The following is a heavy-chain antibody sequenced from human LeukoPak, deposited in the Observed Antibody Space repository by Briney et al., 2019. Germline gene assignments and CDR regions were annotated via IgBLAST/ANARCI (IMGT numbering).Heavy chain of an antibody. CDR1: GFTFSSYS. Sequence: GRSLRPSCAASGFTFSSYSISWVRQAPGKGLGWLSYISSSSRTISYADSLKGRFTVSRDNAKNSLDLQMNSLRVEDTAVYYCARVGTSGWTSDYWGQGTLVTVSS. D-gene: IGHD6-19*01. CDR2: ISSSSRTI. V-gene: IGHV3-48*04. CDR3: ARVGTSGWTSDY. J-gene: IGHJ4*02.